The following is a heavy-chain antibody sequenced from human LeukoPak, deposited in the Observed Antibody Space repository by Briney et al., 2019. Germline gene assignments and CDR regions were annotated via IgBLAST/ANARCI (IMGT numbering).Heavy chain of an antibody. CDR1: GITLSNYG. CDR3: ARDPGGYFDY. Sequence: GGSLRLSCAVSGITLSNYGMSWVRQAPGKGLEWVSGISGSGGSTYYADSGKGRFTISRGNSKNTLFLQMNSLRPEDTAVYFCARDPGGYFDYWGQGTLVTVSS. V-gene: IGHV3-23*01. J-gene: IGHJ4*02. CDR2: ISGSGGST. D-gene: IGHD3-10*01.